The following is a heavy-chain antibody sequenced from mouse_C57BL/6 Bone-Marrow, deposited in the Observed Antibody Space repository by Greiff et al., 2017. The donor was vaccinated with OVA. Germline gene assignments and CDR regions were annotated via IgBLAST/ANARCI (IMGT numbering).Heavy chain of an antibody. J-gene: IGHJ3*01. CDR3: ARGQIYYYGSSYPFAY. Sequence: EVQVVESGGGLVKPGGSLKLSCAASGFTFSSYAMSWVRQTQEKRLEWVATISDGGSYTSYPDNVKGRFTISRDNAKNNLYLQMSNLKSEDPARYYCARGQIYYYGSSYPFAYWGQGTLVTVSA. D-gene: IGHD1-1*01. CDR1: GFTFSSYA. CDR2: ISDGGSYT. V-gene: IGHV5-4*01.